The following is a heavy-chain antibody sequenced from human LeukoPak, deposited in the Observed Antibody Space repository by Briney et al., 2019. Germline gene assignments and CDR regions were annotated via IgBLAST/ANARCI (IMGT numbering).Heavy chain of an antibody. J-gene: IGHJ4*02. CDR1: GGSISSGGYY. D-gene: IGHD3-22*01. CDR2: IYHSGST. CDR3: ARAGYYYDSSGYFLDY. Sequence: SETLSLTCTVSGGSISSGGYYWSWIRQPPGKGLEWIGYIYHSGSTYYNPSLKSRVTTSVDRSKNQFSLKLSSVTAADTAVYYCARAGYYYDSSGYFLDYWGQGTLVTVSS. V-gene: IGHV4-30-2*01.